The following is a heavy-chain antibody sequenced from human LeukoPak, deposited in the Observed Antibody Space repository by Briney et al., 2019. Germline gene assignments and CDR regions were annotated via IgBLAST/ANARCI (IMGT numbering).Heavy chain of an antibody. J-gene: IGHJ6*03. CDR2: ISGSGGSP. CDR1: GFTVSSSY. V-gene: IGHV3-23*01. Sequence: PGGSLRLSCAASGFTVSSSYMSWVRQAPGKGLEWVSSISGSGGSPYYADSVKGRFTISRDNSKNTLYLQMNSLRAEDTAVYYCAKDLAPGRSGWLYYMDVWGKGTTVTISS. D-gene: IGHD6-19*01. CDR3: AKDLAPGRSGWLYYMDV.